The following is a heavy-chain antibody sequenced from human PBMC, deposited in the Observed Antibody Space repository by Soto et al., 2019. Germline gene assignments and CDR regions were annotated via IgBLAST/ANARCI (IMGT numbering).Heavy chain of an antibody. CDR3: VKDFRRYTNGLDV. CDR1: GVTYEDFA. Sequence: EVQLVESGGGLVEPGKSLRLSCVVSGVTYEDFAMHWVRQAPGKGLEWVSGISWNSASTGYADSVTGRFTISRDNAKNSLYLQMRNLTGDDTAMYYCVKDFRRYTNGLDVWGPGTSVTVSS. V-gene: IGHV3-9*01. J-gene: IGHJ6*02. CDR2: ISWNSAST. D-gene: IGHD5-18*01.